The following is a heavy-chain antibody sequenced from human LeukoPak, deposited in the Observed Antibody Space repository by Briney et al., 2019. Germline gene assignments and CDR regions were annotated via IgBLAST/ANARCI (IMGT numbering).Heavy chain of an antibody. CDR3: AREEPHYDSSGYHEYFQH. V-gene: IGHV4-4*07. CDR1: GGSISSYY. CDR2: IYTSGST. Sequence: SETLSLTCTVSGGSISSYYWSWIRQPAGKGLEWIGRIYTSGSTNYNPSLESRVTMSVDTSKNQFSLKLSSVTAADTAVYYCAREEPHYDSSGYHEYFQHWGQGTLVTVSS. D-gene: IGHD3-22*01. J-gene: IGHJ1*01.